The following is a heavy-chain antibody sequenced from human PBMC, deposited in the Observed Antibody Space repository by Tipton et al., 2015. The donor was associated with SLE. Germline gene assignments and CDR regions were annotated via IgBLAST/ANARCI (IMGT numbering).Heavy chain of an antibody. CDR3: ARARQQLVRSWFDP. D-gene: IGHD6-13*01. CDR2: INSDGSST. CDR1: GFTFSSYW. V-gene: IGHV3-74*01. J-gene: IGHJ5*02. Sequence: SLRLSCAASGFTFSSYWMHWVRQAPGKGLVWVSRINSDGSSTSYADSVKGRFTISRDNSKNTLYLQMNSLRAEDTAVYYCARARQQLVRSWFDPWGQGTLFTVSS.